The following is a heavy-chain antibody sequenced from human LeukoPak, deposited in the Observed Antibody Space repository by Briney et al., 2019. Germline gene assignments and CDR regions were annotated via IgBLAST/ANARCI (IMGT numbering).Heavy chain of an antibody. CDR1: GFNFYDSA. V-gene: IGHV3-43*02. D-gene: IGHD6-19*01. CDR3: AKDSGYSSGWYEYFQH. Sequence: GGSLRLSCAASGFNFYDSAMHWVRQAPGKGLEWVSLISGDGGSTYYADSVKGRFTISRDNSKNSLYLQMNSLTTEDIALYYCAKDSGYSSGWYEYFQHWGQGTLVTVSS. CDR2: ISGDGGST. J-gene: IGHJ1*01.